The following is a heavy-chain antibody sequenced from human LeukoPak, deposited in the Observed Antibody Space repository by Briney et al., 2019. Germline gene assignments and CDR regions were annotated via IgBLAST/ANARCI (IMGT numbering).Heavy chain of an antibody. D-gene: IGHD3-22*01. Sequence: GGSLKISCKGSGYSFTSYWIGWVRQAPGKGLNWVAVISFDGNIKYYADSVKGRFTISRDNSKNTLYLQMNSLRAEDTAVYYCAREGEGYDSSGYFLYWGQGTLVTVSS. CDR3: AREGEGYDSSGYFLY. V-gene: IGHV3-30*03. J-gene: IGHJ4*02. CDR1: GYSFTSYW. CDR2: ISFDGNIK.